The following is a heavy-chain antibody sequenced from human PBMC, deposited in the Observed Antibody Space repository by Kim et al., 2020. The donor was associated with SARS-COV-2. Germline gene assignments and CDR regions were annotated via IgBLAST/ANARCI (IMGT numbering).Heavy chain of an antibody. CDR1: GFTFSTYD. CDR3: ARRSPPARYNGMDV. Sequence: GGSLRLSCVASGFTFSTYDMNWVRQAPGKGLEWVSSISGSSSHIYFADSVRGRFTVSRDNAKTSLYLQMNSLGPEDTAVYFCARRSPPARYNGMDVWGQG. D-gene: IGHD3-9*01. CDR2: ISGSSSHI. V-gene: IGHV3-21*01. J-gene: IGHJ6*02.